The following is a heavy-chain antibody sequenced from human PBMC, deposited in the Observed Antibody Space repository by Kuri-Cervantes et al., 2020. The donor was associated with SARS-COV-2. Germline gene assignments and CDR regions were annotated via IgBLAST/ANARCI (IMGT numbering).Heavy chain of an antibody. CDR1: GFTFRSYS. V-gene: IGHV3-21*01. D-gene: IGHD3-22*01. CDR2: IDSSSEYI. J-gene: IGHJ3*01. Sequence: GGSLRLSCAASGFTFRSYSMNWVRQTPGKGLEWVSSIDSSSEYIYYADSGKGRSTISRDNANNSLSLQMNSLGAEDTAVYYCARAKLGGYGAFDLWGQGTMVTVSS. CDR3: ARAKLGGYGAFDL.